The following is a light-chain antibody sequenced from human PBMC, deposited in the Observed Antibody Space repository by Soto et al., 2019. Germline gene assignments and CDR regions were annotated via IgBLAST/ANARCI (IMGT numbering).Light chain of an antibody. V-gene: IGLV2-14*01. J-gene: IGLJ3*02. CDR3: SLYTSSSTPWV. Sequence: QSALTQPASVSGSPGQSITISCTGTRSDVGGYNFVSWYQQHPGKAPKLMIYDVSNRPSGVSNRFSGSKSGNTASLTIPGLQAEDEADYYCSLYTSSSTPWVFGGGTKLTVL. CDR2: DVS. CDR1: RSDVGGYNF.